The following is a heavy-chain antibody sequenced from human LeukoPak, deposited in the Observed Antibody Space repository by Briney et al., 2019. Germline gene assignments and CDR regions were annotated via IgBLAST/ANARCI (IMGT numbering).Heavy chain of an antibody. CDR1: GFTFISYA. V-gene: IGHV3-23*01. J-gene: IGHJ4*02. CDR2: IVGSGGRT. CDR3: AKARPVEWELSYIYQDFDY. Sequence: AGSLRLFCAASGFTFISYAMSSVRQAPRQGLEWVSSIVGSGGRTYYSDSVKGRFTISRDNSKNTLYLQMNSLRAEDTAVYYCAKARPVEWELSYIYQDFDYWGQGTLVTVSS. D-gene: IGHD3-3*01.